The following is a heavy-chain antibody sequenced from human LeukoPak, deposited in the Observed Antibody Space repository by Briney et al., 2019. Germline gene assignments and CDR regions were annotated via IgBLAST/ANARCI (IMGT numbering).Heavy chain of an antibody. V-gene: IGHV3-74*01. J-gene: IGHJ4*02. Sequence: RGSLRLSCAASGFTFSSYWMHWVRQVPGKGLVWVSRINRDGSSTSYADSVKGRFTISRDNAKNTLYLQMNSLRAEDTAVYYCAKASAMIVVVSKHFDYWGQGTLVTVSS. CDR1: GFTFSSYW. CDR3: AKASAMIVVVSKHFDY. D-gene: IGHD3-22*01. CDR2: INRDGSST.